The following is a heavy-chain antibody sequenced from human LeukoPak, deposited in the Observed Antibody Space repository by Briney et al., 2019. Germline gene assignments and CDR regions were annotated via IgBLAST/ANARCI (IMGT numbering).Heavy chain of an antibody. CDR2: ISSSSSYI. CDR1: GFTFSSYS. D-gene: IGHD3-9*01. J-gene: IGHJ4*02. Sequence: PGGSLRLSCAASGFTFSSYSMNWVRQAPGKGLEWVSSISSSSSYIYYADSVKGRFTISRDNAKNSLYLQMNSLRAEDTAVYYCARGALGYYDILTGLSPHPPDFDYWGQGTLVTVSS. CDR3: ARGALGYYDILTGLSPHPPDFDY. V-gene: IGHV3-21*01.